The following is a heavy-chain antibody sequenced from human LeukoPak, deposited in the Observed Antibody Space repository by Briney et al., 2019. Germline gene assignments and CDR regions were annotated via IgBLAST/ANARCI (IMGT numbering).Heavy chain of an antibody. CDR2: IYYTGST. Sequence: PSETLSLTCTVSGGSISSYYWSWLRQPPGKGLEWIAYIYYTGSTNYNPSLESRVTASIDTSKNQFSLKLNSGTAADTAVYYCARTSASGATYFDYWGQGTLVTVST. V-gene: IGHV4-59*01. D-gene: IGHD1-26*01. CDR3: ARTSASGATYFDY. J-gene: IGHJ4*02. CDR1: GGSISSYY.